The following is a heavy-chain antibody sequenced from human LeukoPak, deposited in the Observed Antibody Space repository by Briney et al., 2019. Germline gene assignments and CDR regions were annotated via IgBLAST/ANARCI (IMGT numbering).Heavy chain of an antibody. Sequence: GGSLRLSCAASGFTFSSYSMNWVRQAPGKGLEWVSSISSSSSYIYHADSVKGRFTISRDNAKNSLYLQMNSLRAEDTAVYYCARDRPRNYDFWSGYYRNGDDALDMWGQGTMVTVSS. CDR1: GFTFSSYS. CDR3: ARDRPRNYDFWSGYYRNGDDALDM. J-gene: IGHJ3*02. V-gene: IGHV3-21*01. D-gene: IGHD3-3*01. CDR2: ISSSSSYI.